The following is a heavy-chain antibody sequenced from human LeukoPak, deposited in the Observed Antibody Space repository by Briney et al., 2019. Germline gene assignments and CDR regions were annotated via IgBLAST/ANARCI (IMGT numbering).Heavy chain of an antibody. D-gene: IGHD3-9*01. Sequence: GGSLRLSCAASGFTFSSYSMNWVRQAPGKGLEWVSSISSSSSCIYYADSVKGRFTIARDNAKNSLYLQMNSLGAEDTAVYYCARDGGGPDYDILTGYYSRVKYYFDYWGQGTLVTVSS. V-gene: IGHV3-21*01. J-gene: IGHJ4*02. CDR1: GFTFSSYS. CDR3: ARDGGGPDYDILTGYYSRVKYYFDY. CDR2: ISSSSSCI.